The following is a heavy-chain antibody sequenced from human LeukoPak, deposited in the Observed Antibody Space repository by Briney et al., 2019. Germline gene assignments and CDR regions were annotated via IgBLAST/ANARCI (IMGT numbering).Heavy chain of an antibody. V-gene: IGHV4-59*01. CDR1: GGSISSYY. Sequence: SETLSLTCTVSGGSISSYYWSWIRQPPGKGLEWIGYIYYSGSTNYNPSLKSRVTISVDTSKNQFSLKLSSVTAADTAVYYCARGDYYGSGSYRSYYFDYWGQGTLVTVSS. D-gene: IGHD3-10*01. J-gene: IGHJ4*02. CDR3: ARGDYYGSGSYRSYYFDY. CDR2: IYYSGST.